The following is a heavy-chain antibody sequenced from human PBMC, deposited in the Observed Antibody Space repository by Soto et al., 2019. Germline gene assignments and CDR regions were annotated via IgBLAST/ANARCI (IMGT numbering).Heavy chain of an antibody. CDR3: AREARGCMAARLLPYYYYYGMDV. D-gene: IGHD6-6*01. J-gene: IGHJ6*02. V-gene: IGHV5-51*01. CDR1: GYSFTSYW. Sequence: PGESLKISCKGSGYSFTSYWIGWVRQMPGKGLEWMGIIYPGDSDTRYSPSFQGQVTISADKSISTAYLQWSSLKASDTAMYYCAREARGCMAARLLPYYYYYGMDVWGQGTTVTVSS. CDR2: IYPGDSDT.